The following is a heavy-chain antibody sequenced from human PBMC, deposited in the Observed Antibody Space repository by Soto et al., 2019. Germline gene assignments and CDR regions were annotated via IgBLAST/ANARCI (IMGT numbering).Heavy chain of an antibody. V-gene: IGHV4-28*01. CDR1: GYSISSSNW. CDR3: ARQATGYYYGWFDP. Sequence: SETLSLTCAVSGYSISSSNWWGWIRQPPGKGLEWIGTIFYSGGTFYTPSLESRVTMSVDTSKNQFSLKLTSVTAADTAVYFCARQATGYYYGWFDPWGQGTLVTVSS. D-gene: IGHD3-22*01. J-gene: IGHJ5*02. CDR2: IFYSGGT.